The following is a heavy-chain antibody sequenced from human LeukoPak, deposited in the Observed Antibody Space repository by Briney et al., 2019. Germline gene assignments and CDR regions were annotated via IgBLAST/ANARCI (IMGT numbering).Heavy chain of an antibody. V-gene: IGHV4-31*03. CDR3: ARGRGYSYGYSASFRWFDP. J-gene: IGHJ5*02. CDR2: IYYSGST. D-gene: IGHD5-18*01. Sequence: PSETLSLTCTVSGGSISSGGYYWSWIRQHPGKGLEWIGYIYYSGSTYNNPSLKSRVTISVDTSKNQFSLKLSSVTAADTAVYYCARGRGYSYGYSASFRWFDPWGQGTLVTVSS. CDR1: GGSISSGGYY.